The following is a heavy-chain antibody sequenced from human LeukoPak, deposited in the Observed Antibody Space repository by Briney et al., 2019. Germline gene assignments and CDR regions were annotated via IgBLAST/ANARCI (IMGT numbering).Heavy chain of an antibody. V-gene: IGHV3-23*01. CDR3: AKWGKYYDFWSGYYTDY. Sequence: GGSLRLSCAASGFTFSIYAMSWVRQAPGKGLEWVSAISGSGGSTYYADSVKGRFTISRDNSKNTLYLQMNSLRAEDTAVYYCAKWGKYYDFWSGYYTDYWGQGTLVTVSS. CDR1: GFTFSIYA. D-gene: IGHD3-3*01. CDR2: ISGSGGST. J-gene: IGHJ4*02.